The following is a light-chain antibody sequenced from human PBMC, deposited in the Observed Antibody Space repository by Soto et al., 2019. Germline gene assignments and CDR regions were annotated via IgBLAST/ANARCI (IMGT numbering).Light chain of an antibody. Sequence: QPVLTQPPSVSGAPGQRVTIPCTGSTSNIGSFYDVHWYQQLPGTVPKLLIYGDNNRPSGVPDRFSGSKSGTSASLAITGLQAADEADYYCQSYDSSLSHVVFGGGTKLTVL. CDR1: TSNIGSFYD. J-gene: IGLJ2*01. V-gene: IGLV1-40*01. CDR2: GDN. CDR3: QSYDSSLSHVV.